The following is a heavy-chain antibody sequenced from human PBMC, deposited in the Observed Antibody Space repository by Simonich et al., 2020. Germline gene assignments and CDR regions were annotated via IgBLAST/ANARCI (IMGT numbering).Heavy chain of an antibody. Sequence: QLQLQESGPGLVKPSETLSLTCTVSGGSISSSSYYWGWISQPAGKGLEWIGSIYYGGSTYDNPSLKSLVTISVDTSKNQFSLKLSSVTAADTAVYYCARQRVLMVYAIDYWGQGTLVTVSS. J-gene: IGHJ4*02. V-gene: IGHV4-39*01. CDR2: IYYGGST. D-gene: IGHD2-8*01. CDR3: ARQRVLMVYAIDY. CDR1: GGSISSSSYY.